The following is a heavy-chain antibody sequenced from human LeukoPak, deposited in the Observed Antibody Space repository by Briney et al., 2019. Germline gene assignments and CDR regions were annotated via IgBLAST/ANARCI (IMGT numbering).Heavy chain of an antibody. CDR3: ARDHRSSSDY. CDR2: ISAYNGNT. Sequence: ASVKVSCKASGGTFSSYAISWVRQAPGQGLEWMGWISAYNGNTNYAQKLQGRVTMTTDTSTSTAYMELRSLRSDDTAVYYRARDHRSSSDYWGQGTLVTVSS. J-gene: IGHJ4*02. D-gene: IGHD6-6*01. V-gene: IGHV1-18*01. CDR1: GGTFSSYA.